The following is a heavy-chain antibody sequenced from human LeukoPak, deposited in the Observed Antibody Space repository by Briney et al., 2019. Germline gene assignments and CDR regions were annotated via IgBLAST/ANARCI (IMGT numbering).Heavy chain of an antibody. D-gene: IGHD2-2*01. Sequence: ASVKVSCKASGYTFTGYYMHWVRQAPGQGLEWVGWINPNSGGTNYAQKFQGRVTMTRDTSISTAYMELSRLRSDDTAVYYCARGRPHAVVVPAAFDPWGQGTLVTVSS. CDR2: INPNSGGT. V-gene: IGHV1-2*02. J-gene: IGHJ5*02. CDR3: ARGRPHAVVVPAAFDP. CDR1: GYTFTGYY.